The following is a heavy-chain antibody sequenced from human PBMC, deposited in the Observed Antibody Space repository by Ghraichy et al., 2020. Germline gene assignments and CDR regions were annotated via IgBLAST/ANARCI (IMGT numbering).Heavy chain of an antibody. CDR3: AREGLIYYDSSGYYYDY. CDR2: ISSSGSTI. Sequence: LSLTCAXXXFXFSDYYMSWIRQAPGKGLEWVSYISSSGSTIYYADSVKGRFTIPRDNAKNSLYLQMNSLRAEDTAVYYCAREGLIYYDSSGYYYDYWGQGTLVTVSS. D-gene: IGHD3-22*01. V-gene: IGHV3-11*01. CDR1: XFXFSDYY. J-gene: IGHJ4*02.